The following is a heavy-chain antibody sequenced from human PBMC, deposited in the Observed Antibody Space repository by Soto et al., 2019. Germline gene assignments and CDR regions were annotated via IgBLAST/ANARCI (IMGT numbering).Heavy chain of an antibody. D-gene: IGHD3-22*01. J-gene: IGHJ4*02. Sequence: GASVKVSCKASGYTFTSYDINWVRQATGQGLEWMGWMNPNSGNTGYAQKFQGRVTMTRNTSISTAYMELNSLKIEDTAVYHCTTEVDDSSGYYYDYWGQGTLVTVSS. CDR3: TTEVDDSSGYYYDY. CDR1: GYTFTSYD. V-gene: IGHV1-8*01. CDR2: MNPNSGNT.